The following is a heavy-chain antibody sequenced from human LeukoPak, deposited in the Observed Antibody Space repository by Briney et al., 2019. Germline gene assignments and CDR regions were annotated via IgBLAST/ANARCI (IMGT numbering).Heavy chain of an antibody. CDR2: IKEDGSEK. V-gene: IGHV3-7*05. Sequence: PGGSLRLSCAASGFSFSDNWMSWVRQAPGKGLEWVANIKEDGSEKNYVDSVKGRVTISRDNAKNSLYLQMMSLRAEDTAVYYCAKYFRADSGNYYRSFDYWGQGTLVTVSS. D-gene: IGHD1-26*01. J-gene: IGHJ4*02. CDR1: GFSFSDNW. CDR3: AKYFRADSGNYYRSFDY.